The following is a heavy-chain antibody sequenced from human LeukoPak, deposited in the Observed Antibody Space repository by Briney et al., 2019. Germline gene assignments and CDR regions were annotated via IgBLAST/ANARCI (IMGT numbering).Heavy chain of an antibody. CDR2: IRDSGSDT. Sequence: GGSLRLSCAASGFTFSNYGMRWVRQASGKGLEWVSVIRDSGSDTYYADSVKGRFTISRDNSKNTLYLQMNSLRAEDPAVYYCAKRVPYSSSSVYFDNWGQGTLVTVSS. CDR3: AKRVPYSSSSVYFDN. CDR1: GFTFSNYG. V-gene: IGHV3-23*01. D-gene: IGHD6-6*01. J-gene: IGHJ4*02.